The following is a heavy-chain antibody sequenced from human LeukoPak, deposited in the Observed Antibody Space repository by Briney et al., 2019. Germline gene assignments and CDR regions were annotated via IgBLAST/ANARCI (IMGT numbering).Heavy chain of an antibody. CDR2: ISAYNGNT. J-gene: IGHJ3*02. Sequence: ASVKVSCKASGYAFTRHYMHWVRQAPGQGLEWMGWISAYNGNTNYAQKLQGRVTMTTDTSTSTAYMELRSLRSDDTAVYYCARFGLGKHIEVAGIPFDIWGQGTMVTVSS. CDR3: ARFGLGKHIEVAGIPFDI. V-gene: IGHV1-18*01. D-gene: IGHD6-19*01. CDR1: GYAFTRHY.